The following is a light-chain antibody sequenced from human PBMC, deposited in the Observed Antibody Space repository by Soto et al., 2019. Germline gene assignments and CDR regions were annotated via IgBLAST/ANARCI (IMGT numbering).Light chain of an antibody. V-gene: IGKV1-5*01. CDR2: DAS. J-gene: IGKJ1*01. CDR3: QHYNSYSEA. Sequence: DIPTSQSPSTVSASVGDRVTITCRASQSASTFLAWYQQKPGQAPKLLIYDASTLQSGVPSRFSASGSGTEFALTISSLQPDDFATYYCQHYNSYSEAFGQGTKVDIK. CDR1: QSASTF.